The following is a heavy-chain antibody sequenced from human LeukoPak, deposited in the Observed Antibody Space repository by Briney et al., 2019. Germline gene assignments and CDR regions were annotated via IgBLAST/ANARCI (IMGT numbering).Heavy chain of an antibody. CDR3: ARVLGYYYGSGSPYYFDY. D-gene: IGHD3-10*01. Sequence: SETLSLTCTVSGYSISSGFYWGWIRQPPGKGLEWIGSIYHSGSTYYNPSLKSRVTKSVDTSKNQFSLKLSSVTAADTAVYYCARVLGYYYGSGSPYYFDYWGQGTLVTVSS. J-gene: IGHJ4*02. CDR2: IYHSGST. V-gene: IGHV4-38-2*02. CDR1: GYSISSGFY.